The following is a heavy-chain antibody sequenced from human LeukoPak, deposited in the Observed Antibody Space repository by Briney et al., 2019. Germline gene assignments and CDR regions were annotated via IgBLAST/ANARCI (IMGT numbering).Heavy chain of an antibody. CDR1: GGSISSYY. CDR3: ARDQGIAVAGDWYFDL. D-gene: IGHD6-19*01. J-gene: IGHJ2*01. V-gene: IGHV4-4*07. CDR2: TYTSGST. Sequence: SETLSLTCTVSGGSISSYYWSWIRQPAGKGLGWIGRTYTSGSTNYNPSLKSRVTVSVDTSKNQFSLKLSSVTAADTAVYYCARDQGIAVAGDWYFDLWGRGTLVTVSS.